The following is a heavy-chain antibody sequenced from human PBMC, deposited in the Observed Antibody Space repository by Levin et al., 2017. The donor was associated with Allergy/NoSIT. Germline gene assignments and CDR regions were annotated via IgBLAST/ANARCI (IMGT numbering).Heavy chain of an antibody. J-gene: IGHJ4*02. CDR1: GFTFSSYG. CDR3: AKDRGTATVVIGYFDY. D-gene: IGHD4-23*01. Sequence: GGSLRLSCAASGFTFSSYGMHWVRQAPGKGLEWVAVISYDGSNKYYADSVKGRFTISRDNSKNTLYLQMNSLRAEDTAVYYCAKDRGTATVVIGYFDYWGQGTLVTVSS. V-gene: IGHV3-30*18. CDR2: ISYDGSNK.